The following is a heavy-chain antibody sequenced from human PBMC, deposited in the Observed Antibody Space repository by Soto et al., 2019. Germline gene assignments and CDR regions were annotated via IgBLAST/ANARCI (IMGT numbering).Heavy chain of an antibody. CDR2: INHSGST. D-gene: IGHD3-3*01. CDR3: ARSPGIFGVVITYNWSDP. J-gene: IGHJ5*02. V-gene: IGHV4-34*01. Sequence: SETLSLTCAVYGGSFSGYYWSWIRQPPGKGLDWIGEINHSGSTNYNPSLKSRVTISVDTSKNQFSLKRSSVTAADTAVYYCARSPGIFGVVITYNWSDPWGQGTLVTVSS. CDR1: GGSFSGYY.